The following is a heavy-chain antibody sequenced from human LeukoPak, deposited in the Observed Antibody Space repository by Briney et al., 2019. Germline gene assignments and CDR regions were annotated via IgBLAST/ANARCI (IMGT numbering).Heavy chain of an antibody. CDR2: ISVSGST. CDR1: GFTLSSYA. J-gene: IGHJ5*02. V-gene: IGHV3-23*01. Sequence: GGSLRLSCAASGFTLSSYAMSWVRQAPGKGLEWVSAISVSGSTYHADSVKGRFTISRDSSKNTLYLQMNRLRAEDAAVYYCAKELAYLDWFSWFDPWGQGTLVTVSS. D-gene: IGHD3-9*01. CDR3: AKELAYLDWFSWFDP.